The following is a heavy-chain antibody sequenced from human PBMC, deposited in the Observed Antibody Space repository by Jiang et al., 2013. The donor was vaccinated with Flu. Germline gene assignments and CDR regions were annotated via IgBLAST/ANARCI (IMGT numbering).Heavy chain of an antibody. CDR3: ARDSEYRIDY. Sequence: YADSVKGRFTISRDNSKNTLYLQMNSLRAEDAAVYYCARDSEYRIDYWGQGTLVTVSS. D-gene: IGHD2/OR15-2a*01. V-gene: IGHV3-30*03. J-gene: IGHJ4*02.